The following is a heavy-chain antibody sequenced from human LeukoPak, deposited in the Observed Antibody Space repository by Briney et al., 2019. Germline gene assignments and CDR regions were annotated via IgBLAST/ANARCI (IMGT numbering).Heavy chain of an antibody. CDR1: GGSFSGDY. J-gene: IGHJ4*02. V-gene: IGHV4-34*01. Sequence: SGTLSLTCAVYGGSFSGDYWSWIRQPPRKGLGWIGEIDSRGSINYNPALKSRVTLSIDTWKNQFSLKLNSVTAADTAVFYCARRVGLGRYFFDHWGQGALVTVSS. CDR2: IDSRGSI. D-gene: IGHD3/OR15-3a*01. CDR3: ARRVGLGRYFFDH.